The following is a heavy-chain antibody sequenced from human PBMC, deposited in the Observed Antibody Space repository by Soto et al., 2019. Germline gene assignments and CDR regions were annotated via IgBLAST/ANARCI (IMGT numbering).Heavy chain of an antibody. V-gene: IGHV5-51*01. Sequence: EVQLVQSGAEVKKPGESLKISCKGSGYSFTSYWIGWVRQMPGKGLEWMGIIYPGDSDTRYSPSFQGQVTISADKSISTAYLQWSSLKASDTAMYYCARHAYYYDSSGYYIYLDYWGQGTLVTVSS. J-gene: IGHJ4*02. D-gene: IGHD3-22*01. CDR3: ARHAYYYDSSGYYIYLDY. CDR2: IYPGDSDT. CDR1: GYSFTSYW.